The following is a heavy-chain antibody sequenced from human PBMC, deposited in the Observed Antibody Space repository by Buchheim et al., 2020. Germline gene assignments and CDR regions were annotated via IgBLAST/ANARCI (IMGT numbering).Heavy chain of an antibody. CDR2: MYFSGRI. CDR1: GGSIRRDY. V-gene: IGHV4-59*01. D-gene: IGHD2-21*01. Sequence: QVQLQESGPGLVKPSETLSLTCTVSGGSIRRDYWSWIRQPPGKGLEWIGNMYFSGRINYNPSLKSRVTISIDASKLQFPLTVNSVTAADTAVYFCARNQVRSYGMDVWGQGTT. J-gene: IGHJ6*02. CDR3: ARNQVRSYGMDV.